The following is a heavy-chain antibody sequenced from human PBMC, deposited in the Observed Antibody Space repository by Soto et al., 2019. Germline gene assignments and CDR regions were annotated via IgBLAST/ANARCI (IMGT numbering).Heavy chain of an antibody. V-gene: IGHV4-61*08. D-gene: IGHD6-19*01. Sequence: PSETLSLTCTVSGAALSSGGYFYTWVRQPPGKGLEWLGYIYYSGGTNYNPSLKSRVTISLDKSKSQFSLRLNSAPAADTPVQYCTREQSDDNYLESWRQGFLVTFCS. CDR2: IYYSGGT. J-gene: IGHJ5*01. CDR1: GAALSSGGYF. CDR3: TREQSDDNYLES.